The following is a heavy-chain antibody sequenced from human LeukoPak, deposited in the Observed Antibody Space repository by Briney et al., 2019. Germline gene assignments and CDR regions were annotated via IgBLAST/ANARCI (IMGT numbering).Heavy chain of an antibody. J-gene: IGHJ1*01. D-gene: IGHD2-15*01. CDR1: GASFSGYY. CDR2: INHSGST. CDR3: ASFHCSGGSCYWGNTEYFQH. V-gene: IGHV4-34*01. Sequence: PSETLSLTCAVCGASFSGYYCSWIRHPPGKGREWLREINHSGSTNYNPSLKSRVTISVDTSKNQFSLKLSSVTAADTAVYYCASFHCSGGSCYWGNTEYFQHWGQGTLVTVSS.